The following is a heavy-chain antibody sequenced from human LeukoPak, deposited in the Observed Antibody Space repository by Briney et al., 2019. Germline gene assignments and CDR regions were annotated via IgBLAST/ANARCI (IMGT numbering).Heavy chain of an antibody. J-gene: IGHJ4*02. Sequence: GESLRPSCAASGFTFNTINMNWVRQAPGEGLEWVSSITSGGDYIYYADSVKGRFTTSRDNAKNSLSLQLNSLRVEDTAVYYCARGHYDVLAASYKWTPDYWGQGTLVTVSS. CDR1: GFTFNTIN. D-gene: IGHD3-9*01. CDR3: ARGHYDVLAASYKWTPDY. CDR2: ITSGGDYI. V-gene: IGHV3-21*01.